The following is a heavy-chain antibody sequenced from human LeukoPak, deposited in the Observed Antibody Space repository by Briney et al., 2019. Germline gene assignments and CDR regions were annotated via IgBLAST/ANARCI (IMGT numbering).Heavy chain of an antibody. CDR2: IYYSGST. V-gene: IGHV4-39*07. D-gene: IGHD6-19*01. Sequence: SETLSLTCTVSGGSISSSSYYWGWIRQPPGKGLEWIGSIYYSGSTYYNSSLKSRITISVDMSKSQFSLKLRSVTAADTAVYYCARVETVAGTLFDYWGQGTLVTVSS. J-gene: IGHJ4*02. CDR3: ARVETVAGTLFDY. CDR1: GGSISSSSYY.